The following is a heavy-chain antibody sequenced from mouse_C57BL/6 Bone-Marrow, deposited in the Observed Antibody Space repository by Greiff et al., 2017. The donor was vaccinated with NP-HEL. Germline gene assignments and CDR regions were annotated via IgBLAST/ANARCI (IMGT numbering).Heavy chain of an antibody. J-gene: IGHJ4*01. CDR3: ARERYGNYVDYAMDY. V-gene: IGHV1-61*01. CDR2: IYPSDSET. D-gene: IGHD2-10*02. CDR1: GYTFTSYW. Sequence: QVQLQQPGAELVKPGASVKMSCKASGYTFTSYWITWVKQRPGQGLEWIGNIYPSDSETHYNQKFKDKATLTVDKSSSTAYMQLSSLTSEDSAVYYCARERYGNYVDYAMDYWGQGTSVTVSS.